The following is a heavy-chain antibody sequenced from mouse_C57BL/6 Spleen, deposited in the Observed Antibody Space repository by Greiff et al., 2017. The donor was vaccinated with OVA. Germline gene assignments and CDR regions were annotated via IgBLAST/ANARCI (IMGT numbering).Heavy chain of an antibody. CDR3: AREGYYCRGTYWYFDV. CDR2: INSDGSST. D-gene: IGHD1-1*01. Sequence: EVQLVESVGGLVQPGSSMKLSCTASGFTFSDYYMAWVRQVPEQGLEWVANINSDGSSTYYLDSLKSSFIITRDNAENILYLQMSSLKSEDTATYYWAREGYYCRGTYWYFDVWGTGTTVTVSS. J-gene: IGHJ1*03. V-gene: IGHV5-16*01. CDR1: GFTFSDYY.